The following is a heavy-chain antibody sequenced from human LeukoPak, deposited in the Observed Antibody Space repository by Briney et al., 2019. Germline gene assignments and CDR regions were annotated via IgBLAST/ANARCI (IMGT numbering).Heavy chain of an antibody. CDR2: ISVYNGYK. CDR3: ARLEYCTNGVCYRKHNRLDP. J-gene: IGHJ5*02. V-gene: IGHV1-18*01. Sequence: GASVKVSCKAFGYTFISYGVTWMRQAPGQGLEWMGWISVYNGYKNYAQNFQDRVTMTKDTSTNTAYMELRSRRSDGTAVDYCARLEYCTNGVCYRKHNRLDPWGQGTLVTVST. CDR1: GYTFISYG. D-gene: IGHD2-8*01.